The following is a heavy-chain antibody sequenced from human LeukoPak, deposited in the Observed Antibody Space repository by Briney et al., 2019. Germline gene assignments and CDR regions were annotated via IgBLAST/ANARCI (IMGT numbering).Heavy chain of an antibody. Sequence: QPGRSLRLSCAASGFTFSSYGMHWVRQAPGKGLEWVAVISYDRSNKYYADSVKGRFTISRDNSKNTLYLQMNSLRAEDTAVYYCAKDPLTYYYDSSGYYREENFDYWGQGTLVTVSS. CDR2: ISYDRSNK. V-gene: IGHV3-30*18. J-gene: IGHJ4*02. D-gene: IGHD3-22*01. CDR1: GFTFSSYG. CDR3: AKDPLTYYYDSSGYYREENFDY.